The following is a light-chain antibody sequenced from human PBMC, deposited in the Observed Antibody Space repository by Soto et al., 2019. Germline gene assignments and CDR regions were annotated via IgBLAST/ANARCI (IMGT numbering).Light chain of an antibody. J-gene: IGKJ2*02. CDR2: KAS. CDR3: QHCKSICT. CDR1: QSINTL. Sequence: DIQMTQSPSTLSASVGDRVTITCRASQSINTLLAWYQQKPGSAPQLLIYKASTLENGVPSRFSGSGSGTEFTLTSTGLQPDDFATYYCQHCKSICTFGQGTKLEIK. V-gene: IGKV1-5*03.